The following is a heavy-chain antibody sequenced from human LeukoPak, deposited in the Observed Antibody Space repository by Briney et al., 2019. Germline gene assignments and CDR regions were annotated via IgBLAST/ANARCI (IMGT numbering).Heavy chain of an antibody. J-gene: IGHJ4*02. CDR3: AKVGSIVGAKLDY. V-gene: IGHV3-66*01. CDR1: GFTFSSYS. Sequence: GGSLRLSCAASGFTFSSYSMNWVRQAPGKGLEWVSVIYSGGSTYYADSVKGRFTISRDNSKNTLYLQMNSLRAEDTAVYYCAKVGSIVGAKLDYWGQGTLVTVSS. D-gene: IGHD1-26*01. CDR2: IYSGGST.